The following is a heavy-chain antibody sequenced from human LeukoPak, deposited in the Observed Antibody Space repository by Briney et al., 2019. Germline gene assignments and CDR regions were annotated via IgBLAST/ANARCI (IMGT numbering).Heavy chain of an antibody. V-gene: IGHV3-48*01. Sequence: QPGGSLRLSCAASGFTFSSYSMNWVRQAPGKGLEWVSYISSSSSTIYYADSVKGRFTISRDNAKNSLYLQMNSLRAEDTAVYYCAREAGYCSSTRCFYYYYYYMDVWGKGTTVTVSS. CDR1: GFTFSSYS. J-gene: IGHJ6*03. CDR3: AREAGYCSSTRCFYYYYYYMDV. CDR2: ISSSSSTI. D-gene: IGHD2-2*01.